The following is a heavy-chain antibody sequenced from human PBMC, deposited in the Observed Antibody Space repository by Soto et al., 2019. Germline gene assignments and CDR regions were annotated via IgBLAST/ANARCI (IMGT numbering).Heavy chain of an antibody. J-gene: IGHJ1*01. CDR1: GFTFSSYW. CDR3: ARLPNKSPQN. V-gene: IGHV3-74*01. CDR2: ISNDGSS. Sequence: EVQLVESGGGLVQPGGSLRLSCVASGFTFSSYWMHWVRQAPGKGLVWVSSISNDGSSIYADPVKGRFTISRDNAKNTLYLXXNXXXAEDTAVYYCARLPNKSPQNWGQGTLVIVSP.